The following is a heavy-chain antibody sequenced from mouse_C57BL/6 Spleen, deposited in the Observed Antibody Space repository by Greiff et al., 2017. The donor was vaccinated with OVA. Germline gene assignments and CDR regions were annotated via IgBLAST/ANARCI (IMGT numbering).Heavy chain of an antibody. J-gene: IGHJ4*01. CDR1: GFTFSSYA. D-gene: IGHD2-1*01. V-gene: IGHV5-4*03. CDR3: ARGIYYGNGGDY. Sequence: DVMLVESGGGLVKPGGSLKLSCAASGFTFSSYAMSWVRQTPEKRLEWVATISDGGSYTYYPDNVKGRFTISRDNAKNNLYLQMSHLKSEDTAMYYCARGIYYGNGGDYWGQGTSVTVSS. CDR2: ISDGGSYT.